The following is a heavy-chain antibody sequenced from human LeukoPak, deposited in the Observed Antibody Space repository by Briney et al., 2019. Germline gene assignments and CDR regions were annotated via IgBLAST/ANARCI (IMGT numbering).Heavy chain of an antibody. CDR2: INHSGST. CDR1: GGSFSGYY. J-gene: IGHJ4*02. CDR3: AREIAGDYDFWSGYYF. D-gene: IGHD3-3*01. Sequence: PSETLSPTCAVYGGSFSGYYWSWIRQPPGKGLEWIGEINHSGSTNYNPSLKSRVTISVDTSKNQFSLKLSSVTAADTAVYYCAREIAGDYDFWSGYYFGGQGTLVTVSS. V-gene: IGHV4-34*01.